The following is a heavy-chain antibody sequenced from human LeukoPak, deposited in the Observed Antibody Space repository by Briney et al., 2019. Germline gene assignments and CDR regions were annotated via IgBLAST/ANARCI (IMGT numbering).Heavy chain of an antibody. CDR3: VERVVAATQPGDYFDS. CDR1: GFTFSSYE. CDR2: IRYDGSNE. V-gene: IGHV3-30*02. Sequence: PGGSLRLSCAASGFTFSSYEMNWVRQAPGKGLEWVAFIRYDGSNEYYADSVKGRFTISRDNSKNTLYLQMNSLTAEDTAVYYCVERVVAATQPGDYFDSWGQGTLVTVSS. D-gene: IGHD2-15*01. J-gene: IGHJ4*02.